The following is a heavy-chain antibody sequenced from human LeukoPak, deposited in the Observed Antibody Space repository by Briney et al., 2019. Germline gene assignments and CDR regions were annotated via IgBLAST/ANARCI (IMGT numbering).Heavy chain of an antibody. CDR1: TFTFSSFG. Sequence: PGGSLRLSCAASTFTFSSFGMHWVRQVPGKGLEWVTGISHDGNYKYYVDSVKGRFTISRDNSKNTLDLQMNSLRADDTAVYFCATGVVGAKGAFDIWGQGTMVTVSS. CDR3: ATGVVGAKGAFDI. D-gene: IGHD1-26*01. J-gene: IGHJ3*02. V-gene: IGHV3-30*03. CDR2: ISHDGNYK.